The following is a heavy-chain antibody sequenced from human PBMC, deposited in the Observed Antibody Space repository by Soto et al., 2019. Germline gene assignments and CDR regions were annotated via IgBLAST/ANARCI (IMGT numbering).Heavy chain of an antibody. CDR2: IYPGDSDT. Sequence: GESLKISCKASEYSFTNYWIAWVRQAPGKGLELMGIIYPGDSDTRYSPSFQGQVTISADTSITTAYLQWSSLKASDTAVYYCARHGIKGMTYFLNSYHALDVWGQGTRVTVSS. CDR1: EYSFTNYW. D-gene: IGHD1-26*01. CDR3: ARHGIKGMTYFLNSYHALDV. V-gene: IGHV5-51*01. J-gene: IGHJ6*02.